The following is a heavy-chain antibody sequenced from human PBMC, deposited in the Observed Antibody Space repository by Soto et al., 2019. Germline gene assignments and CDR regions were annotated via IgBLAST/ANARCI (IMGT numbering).Heavy chain of an antibody. CDR2: INPILDVA. CDR3: AQMWFGELWHGMDV. V-gene: IGHV1-69*02. CDR1: GGDFLSYT. D-gene: IGHD3-10*01. J-gene: IGHJ6*02. Sequence: QLVQSGAEVKRPGPSVKVSCKASGGDFLSYTISWVRQVPGQGPEWMGTINPILDVAKNAQKFQGRVGITADKATRTVYMELRSLRSDDTAVYYCAQMWFGELWHGMDVWGQGTTITVSS.